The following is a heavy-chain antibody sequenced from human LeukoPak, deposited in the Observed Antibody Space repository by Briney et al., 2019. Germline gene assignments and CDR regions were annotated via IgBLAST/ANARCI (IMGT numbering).Heavy chain of an antibody. Sequence: PSETLSLTCTVSGGSISSSSYYWGWIRQPPGKGLEWIGSIYYSGSTYYNPSLKSRVTISVDTSKNQFSLKLSSVTAADTAVYYCARGVEIHDAFDIWGQGTMVTVSS. CDR1: GGSISSSSYY. V-gene: IGHV4-39*07. CDR3: ARGVEIHDAFDI. J-gene: IGHJ3*02. CDR2: IYYSGST. D-gene: IGHD2-21*01.